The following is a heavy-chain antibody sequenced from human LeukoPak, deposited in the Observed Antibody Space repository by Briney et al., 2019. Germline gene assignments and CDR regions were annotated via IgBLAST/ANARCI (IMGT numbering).Heavy chain of an antibody. Sequence: SGGSLRLSCAASGFTFSSYAMHWVRQAPGKGLEWVAVISYDGSNKYYADSVKGRFTFSRDNSKNTLYLQMNSLRVEDTAVYHCARDTAPAGSFGWFDPWGQGTLDTVSS. CDR3: ARDTAPAGSFGWFDP. J-gene: IGHJ5*02. V-gene: IGHV3-30*04. CDR1: GFTFSSYA. CDR2: ISYDGSNK. D-gene: IGHD6-13*01.